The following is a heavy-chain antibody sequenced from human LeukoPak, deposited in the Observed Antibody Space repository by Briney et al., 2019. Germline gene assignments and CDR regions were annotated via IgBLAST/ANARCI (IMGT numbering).Heavy chain of an antibody. V-gene: IGHV4-39*01. CDR3: ARHFGYGDYAHVAFDI. Sequence: SETLSLTCTVSGGSIRSSSYQWGWIRQPPGKGLEWIGRNYYSGSTYYNPSLKSRLTISVDTSKNQFSLKLSSETAADTAVYYCARHFGYGDYAHVAFDIWGQGTMVTVSS. J-gene: IGHJ3*02. CDR2: NYYSGST. CDR1: GGSIRSSSYQ. D-gene: IGHD4-17*01.